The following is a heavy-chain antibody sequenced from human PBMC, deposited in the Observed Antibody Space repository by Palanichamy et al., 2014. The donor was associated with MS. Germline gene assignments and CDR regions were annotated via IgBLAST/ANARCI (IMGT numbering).Heavy chain of an antibody. CDR2: ISSSSSTM. CDR3: ARGSTYSLAFAI. D-gene: IGHD2-15*01. V-gene: IGHV3-48*01. J-gene: IGHJ3*02. Sequence: VQLVESGGGVVQPGGSLRLSCAASGFTFNSYSMNWVRQAPGKGLEWVSYISSSSSTMYYADSVKGRFTISRDNAKNSLYLQMNSLRAEDTAVYYCARGSTYSLAFAIWGQGTMVTVSS. CDR1: GFTFNSYS.